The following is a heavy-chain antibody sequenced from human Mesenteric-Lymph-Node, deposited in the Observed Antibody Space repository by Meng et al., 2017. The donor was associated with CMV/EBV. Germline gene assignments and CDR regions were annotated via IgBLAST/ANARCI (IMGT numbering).Heavy chain of an antibody. V-gene: IGHV1-2*02. J-gene: IGHJ3*02. Sequence: ASVKVSCKASGYTFTGYYMHWVRQAPGQGLEWMGWINPNSGGTNYAQKFQGRVTMTRDTSISTAYMELSRLRSDDTAVYYCARGGVVVVPAAILGAFDIWGQGTMVTVSS. CDR1: GYTFTGYY. CDR2: INPNSGGT. CDR3: ARGGVVVVPAAILGAFDI. D-gene: IGHD2-2*01.